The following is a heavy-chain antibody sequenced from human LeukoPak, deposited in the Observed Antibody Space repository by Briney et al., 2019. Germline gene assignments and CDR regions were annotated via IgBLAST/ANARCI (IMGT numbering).Heavy chain of an antibody. Sequence: PGESLRLSCAASGFTFSDFSMSWVRPAPGRGLEWVSVITSNSYIFDADSVKGRFTISRDNAKKSLYLQMNSLRAEDTAVYYCARGSMGRTTGPHYDWGRGTLVTVFS. CDR2: ITSNSYI. V-gene: IGHV3-21*01. D-gene: IGHD1-26*01. CDR3: ARGSMGRTTGPHYD. CDR1: GFTFSDFS. J-gene: IGHJ4*02.